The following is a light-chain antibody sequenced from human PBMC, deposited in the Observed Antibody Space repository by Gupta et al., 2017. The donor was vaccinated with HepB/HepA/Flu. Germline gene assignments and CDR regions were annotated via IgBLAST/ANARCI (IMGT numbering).Light chain of an antibody. CDR3: QQYSSTPRT. V-gene: IGKV4-1*01. CDR2: SAS. CDR1: QSVLYSSNNKNY. J-gene: IGKJ1*01. Sequence: DIVMTQSPDSLTVSLGERATINCKSSQSVLYSSNNKNYLAWYQQKPGQPPRLLIYSASPRESGVPDRFSGSGSGTDFTLTISSLQAEDVAVYYCQQYSSTPRTFGQGTKVEIK.